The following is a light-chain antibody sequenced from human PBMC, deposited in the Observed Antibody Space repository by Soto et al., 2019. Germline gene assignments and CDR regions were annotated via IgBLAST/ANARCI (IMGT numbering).Light chain of an antibody. Sequence: QLVLTQSPSASASLGASVKLTCTLSSGHSSYAIAWHQQQPEKGPRYLMKLNSDGSHSKGDGIPDRFSGSSSGAERYLTISSLQSEDEADYYCQTWGTGTRGVFGGGTKLT. CDR1: SGHSSYA. CDR2: LNSDGSH. CDR3: QTWGTGTRGV. J-gene: IGLJ3*02. V-gene: IGLV4-69*01.